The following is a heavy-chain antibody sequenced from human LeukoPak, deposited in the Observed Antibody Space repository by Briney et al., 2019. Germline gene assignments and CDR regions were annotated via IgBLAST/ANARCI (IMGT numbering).Heavy chain of an antibody. Sequence: GGSLRLSCAASGFTFSGYGMHWVRQAPGKGLEWVAFIRFDGSNKYYADSVKGRFTISRDNSKNTLYLQMSSLRAEDTAVYFCARVFRSTVTGEYYFDYWGQGTLVTASS. V-gene: IGHV3-30*02. J-gene: IGHJ4*02. CDR3: ARVFRSTVTGEYYFDY. CDR2: IRFDGSNK. D-gene: IGHD4-11*01. CDR1: GFTFSGYG.